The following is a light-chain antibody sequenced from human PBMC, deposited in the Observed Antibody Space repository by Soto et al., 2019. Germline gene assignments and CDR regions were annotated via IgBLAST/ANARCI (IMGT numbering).Light chain of an antibody. J-gene: IGKJ1*01. V-gene: IGKV1-5*01. CDR2: DAS. CDR1: QSITTW. Sequence: DIQMTQSPSTLSASVGDRVAITCRACQSITTWLAWYQQKPGKAPTLLISDASNLQSGVPSRFSGSGSGTDFTLTISSLQPDDISTYYCHQYDSYPWTFGQGTKVEI. CDR3: HQYDSYPWT.